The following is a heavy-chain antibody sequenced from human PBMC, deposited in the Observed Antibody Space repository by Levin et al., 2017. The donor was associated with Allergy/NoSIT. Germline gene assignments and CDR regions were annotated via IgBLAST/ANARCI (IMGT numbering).Heavy chain of an antibody. CDR1: GFTFSSYS. J-gene: IGHJ4*02. CDR3: ASPGGNSYMRYFDY. D-gene: IGHD4-23*01. V-gene: IGHV3-48*01. CDR2: ISSTSSTI. Sequence: GGSLRLSCAASGFTFSSYSLNWVRQAPGKGLEWVSYISSTSSTIYYADSVKGRFTISRDNAKMSLYLQMNSLRAEDTAVYYCASPGGNSYMRYFDYWGQGTLVTVSS.